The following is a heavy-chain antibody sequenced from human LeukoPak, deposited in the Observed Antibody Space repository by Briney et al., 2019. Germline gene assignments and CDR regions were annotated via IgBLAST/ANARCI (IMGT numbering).Heavy chain of an antibody. V-gene: IGHV1-69*05. J-gene: IGHJ4*02. Sequence: SVKVSCKASGGTFSSYAISWVRQAPGQGLEWMGGIIPIFGAANYAQKFQGRVTITTDESTSTAYMELSSLRSEDTAVYYCARDLGYRGSSGDWGQGTLVTVSS. CDR3: ARDLGYRGSSGD. CDR1: GGTFSSYA. D-gene: IGHD6-13*01. CDR2: IIPIFGAA.